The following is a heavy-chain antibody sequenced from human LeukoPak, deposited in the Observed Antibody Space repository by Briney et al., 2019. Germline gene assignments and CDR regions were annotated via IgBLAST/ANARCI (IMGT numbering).Heavy chain of an antibody. CDR2: ISSSRRTI. Sequence: GGSLRLSCAASGFTFSSCNINWVRQAPGKGLEWVSYISSSRRTISYADSVKGRFTISRDNARKSLFLQMNSLRAEDTAVYYCARGKVAVAATDDAFEIWGQGTMVTVSS. D-gene: IGHD6-19*01. CDR1: GFTFSSCN. CDR3: ARGKVAVAATDDAFEI. J-gene: IGHJ3*02. V-gene: IGHV3-48*04.